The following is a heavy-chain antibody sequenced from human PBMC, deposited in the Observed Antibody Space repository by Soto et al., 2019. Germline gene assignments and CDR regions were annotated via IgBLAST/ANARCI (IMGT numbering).Heavy chain of an antibody. V-gene: IGHV4-31*03. J-gene: IGHJ5*02. CDR3: ARGSYYDSSGYYGP. D-gene: IGHD3-22*01. Sequence: QVQLQESGPGLVKPSQTLSLTCTVSGGSISSGGYYWSWIRQHPGKGLEWIGYLYYSGSTYYNPSRKSRVTRSVDTSKNQFSLKLRPVTAADTAVYYCARGSYYDSSGYYGPWGQGTLVTVSS. CDR1: GGSISSGGYY. CDR2: LYYSGST.